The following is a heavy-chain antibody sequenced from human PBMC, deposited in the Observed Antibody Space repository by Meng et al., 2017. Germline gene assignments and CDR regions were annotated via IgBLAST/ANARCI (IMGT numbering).Heavy chain of an antibody. J-gene: IGHJ6*02. CDR3: ASNDFWGDRYYYGMDV. CDR2: NYHSGST. D-gene: IGHD3-3*01. Sequence: SETLSLTCAVSGYSISSGYYWGWIRQPPGKGLEWIGSNYHSGSTYYNPSLKSRVTISVDTSRNQFSLKLSSVTAAGTAVYYCASNDFWGDRYYYGMDVWGQGTTVTVSS. V-gene: IGHV4-38-2*01. CDR1: GYSISSGYY.